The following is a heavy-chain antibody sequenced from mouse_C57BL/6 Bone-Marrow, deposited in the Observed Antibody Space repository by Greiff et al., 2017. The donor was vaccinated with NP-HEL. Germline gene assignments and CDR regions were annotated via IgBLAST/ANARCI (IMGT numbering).Heavy chain of an antibody. CDR1: GYTFTDYY. Sequence: EVQLQQSGPVLVKPGASVKMYCKASGYTFTDYYMNWVKQSHGKSLEWIGVINPYNGGTSYNQKFKGKATLTVDKSSSTAYMELNSLTSEDSAVYYCLYYDYDHWYFDVWGTGTTVTVSS. CDR2: INPYNGGT. J-gene: IGHJ1*03. V-gene: IGHV1-19*01. CDR3: LYYDYDHWYFDV. D-gene: IGHD2-4*01.